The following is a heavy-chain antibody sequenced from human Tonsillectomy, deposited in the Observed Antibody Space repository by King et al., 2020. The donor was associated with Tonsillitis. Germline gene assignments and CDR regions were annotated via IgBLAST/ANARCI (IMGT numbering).Heavy chain of an antibody. CDR2: IYPGDSDI. CDR1: GYSFSSSW. J-gene: IGHJ4*02. D-gene: IGHD3-9*01. CDR3: ARHSESYPFEL. Sequence: VQLVESGTEVKKPGESLKISCKGTGYSFSSSWIGWVRQMPGKGLEWMGIIYPGDSDIRYGPSFQGQVTISADKSVSTAYLQWSSLKASDTAMYYCARHSESYPFELWGQGTRVTVSS. V-gene: IGHV5-51*01.